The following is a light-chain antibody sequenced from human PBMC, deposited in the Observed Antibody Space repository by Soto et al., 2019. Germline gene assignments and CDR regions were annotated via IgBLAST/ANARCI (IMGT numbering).Light chain of an antibody. J-gene: IGLJ1*01. CDR2: EVN. CDR3: SSYAGINNLGV. CDR1: SSDVGGYKY. V-gene: IGLV2-8*01. Sequence: QSVLTQPPSASGSPGQSVTISCTGTSSDVGGYKYVSWYQQHPGKAPKLMIFEVNQRPSGVPDRLSGSKSGNKASLTVSGLQAEDEADYYCSSYAGINNLGVFGTGTKVTVL.